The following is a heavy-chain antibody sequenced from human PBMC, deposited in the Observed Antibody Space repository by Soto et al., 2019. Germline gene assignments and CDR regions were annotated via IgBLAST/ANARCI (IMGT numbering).Heavy chain of an antibody. Sequence: SETLSLTCTLSCGSISSYYWSWIRQPPGKGLEWIGYIYYSGSTNYNPSLKSRVTISVDTSKNQFSLKLSSVTAADTAVYYCARRIAVAGYYFDYWGQGTLVTVS. CDR1: CGSISSYY. CDR2: IYYSGST. CDR3: ARRIAVAGYYFDY. J-gene: IGHJ4*02. D-gene: IGHD6-19*01. V-gene: IGHV4-59*08.